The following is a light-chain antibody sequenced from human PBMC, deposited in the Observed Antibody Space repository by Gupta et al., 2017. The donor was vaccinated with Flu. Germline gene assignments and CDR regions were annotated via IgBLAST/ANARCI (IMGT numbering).Light chain of an antibody. Sequence: DVLMTPSPSSLSASVGDRVTMTCQTSQSISRYLNWYQQKPGKAPKLLIYAASTVQSGVPSRFRGSGSGTDFTLTINSLQPEDFATYYCQQSYSNSITFGGGTKVEIK. CDR3: QQSYSNSIT. J-gene: IGKJ4*01. CDR1: QSISRY. V-gene: IGKV1-39*01. CDR2: AAS.